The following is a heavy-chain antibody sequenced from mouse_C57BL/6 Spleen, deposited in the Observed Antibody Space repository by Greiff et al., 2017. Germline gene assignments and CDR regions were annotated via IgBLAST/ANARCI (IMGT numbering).Heavy chain of an antibody. D-gene: IGHD4-1*01. CDR2: IHPNSGST. CDR1: GYTFTSYW. J-gene: IGHJ1*03. V-gene: IGHV1-64*01. CDR3: ARFWDGYYDV. Sequence: VQLHQSGAELVKPGASVTLSCKASGYTFTSYWMHWVKQRPGQGLEWIGMIHPNSGSTNYNEKFKSKATLTVDKSSSTAYMQLSSLTSEDSAVYYCARFWDGYYDVWGTGTTVTVSS.